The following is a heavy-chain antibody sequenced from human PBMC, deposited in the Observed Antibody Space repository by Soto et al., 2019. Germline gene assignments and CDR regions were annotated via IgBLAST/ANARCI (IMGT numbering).Heavy chain of an antibody. V-gene: IGHV4-31*03. CDR2: IYYSGST. Sequence: QVQLQESGPGLVKPSQTLSLTCTVSGGSISSGGYYWSGIRQHPGRGLEWMGYIYYSGSTYYNPSLKSRVTISVDTSKNQVSLKLSSVTAADTAVYYCARSILTFGGVIATYYFDYWGQGTLVTVSS. D-gene: IGHD3-16*02. J-gene: IGHJ4*02. CDR1: GGSISSGGYY. CDR3: ARSILTFGGVIATYYFDY.